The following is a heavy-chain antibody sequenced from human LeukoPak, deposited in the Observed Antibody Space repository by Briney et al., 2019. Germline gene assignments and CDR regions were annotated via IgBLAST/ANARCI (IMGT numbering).Heavy chain of an antibody. D-gene: IGHD3-9*01. CDR3: ARDRDWSFDY. V-gene: IGHV4-39*07. Sequence: SETLSLTCTVSGGSISSSSYYWGWIRQPPGKGLEWIGSIYYSGSTYYNPSLKSRVTISVDTSKNQFSLKLSSVTAADTAVYYCARDRDWSFDYWGQGTLVTVSS. CDR2: IYYSGST. CDR1: GGSISSSSYY. J-gene: IGHJ4*02.